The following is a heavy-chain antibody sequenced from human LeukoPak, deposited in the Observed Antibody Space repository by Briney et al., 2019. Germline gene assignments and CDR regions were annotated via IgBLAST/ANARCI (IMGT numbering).Heavy chain of an antibody. D-gene: IGHD6-19*01. CDR2: ISGSGGST. CDR1: GFTVSNKY. J-gene: IGHJ4*02. Sequence: GGSLRLSCAASGFTVSNKYMTWVRQAPGKGLEWVSAISGSGGSTYYADSVKGRFTISRDNSKNTLYLQMNSLRAEDTAVYYCAKDNSYSSGWFDYWGQGTLVTVSS. V-gene: IGHV3-23*01. CDR3: AKDNSYSSGWFDY.